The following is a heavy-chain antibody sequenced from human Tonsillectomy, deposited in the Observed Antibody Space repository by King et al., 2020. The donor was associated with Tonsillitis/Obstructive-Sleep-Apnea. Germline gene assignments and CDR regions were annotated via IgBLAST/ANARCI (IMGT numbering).Heavy chain of an antibody. CDR1: GGSINSSSYY. V-gene: IGHV4-39*01. CDR2: IYYTGTP. CDR3: ARHLYFYDTSGYSQFDP. Sequence: QLQESGPGLVKPSDTLSLTCTVSGGSINSSSYYWGWVRQPPGKGLEWIGSIYYTGTPSYNPSLKNRVTIYVDTSKIQFSLKLSSVTAADTAVYYCARHLYFYDTSGYSQFDPWGQGTLVTVSS. D-gene: IGHD3-22*01. J-gene: IGHJ5*02.